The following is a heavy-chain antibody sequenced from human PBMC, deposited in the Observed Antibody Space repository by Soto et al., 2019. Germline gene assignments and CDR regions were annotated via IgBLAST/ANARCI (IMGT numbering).Heavy chain of an antibody. CDR1: GHTFTGYY. J-gene: IGHJ5*02. V-gene: IGHV1-2*02. Sequence: GASVKVSCKASGHTFTGYYMHWVRQAPGQGLEWMGWINPNSGGTNYAQKFQGRVTMTRDTSISTAYMELSRLRSDDTAVYYCARGLVVVVAATRNWFDPWGQGTLVTVSS. CDR3: ARGLVVVVAATRNWFDP. D-gene: IGHD2-15*01. CDR2: INPNSGGT.